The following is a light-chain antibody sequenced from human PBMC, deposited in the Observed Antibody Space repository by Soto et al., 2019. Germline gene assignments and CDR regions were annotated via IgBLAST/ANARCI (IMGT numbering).Light chain of an antibody. CDR1: GSDVGGYNY. Sequence: QSVLTQPHSLSGSPGQSVAISCTGTGSDVGGYNYVSWYQQHPGKAPKLIIYDVNKRPSGVPDRFSGSKSGNTASLTISGLQSEDEADYYCCSFAGSFYVFGTGTKVTVL. V-gene: IGLV2-11*01. CDR2: DVN. CDR3: CSFAGSFYV. J-gene: IGLJ1*01.